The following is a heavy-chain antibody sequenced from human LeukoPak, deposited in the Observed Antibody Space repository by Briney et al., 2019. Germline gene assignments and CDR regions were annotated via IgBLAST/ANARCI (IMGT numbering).Heavy chain of an antibody. Sequence: EPSETLSLTCTVSGGSISSSSYYWGWIRQPPGKGLEWIGSIYYSGSTYYNPSLKSRVTISVDTSKNQFSLKLSSVTAADTAVYYCARPPSPRYSYPYYFDYWGQGTLVTVSS. J-gene: IGHJ4*02. CDR3: ARPPSPRYSYPYYFDY. V-gene: IGHV4-39*01. CDR2: IYYSGST. CDR1: GGSISSSSYY. D-gene: IGHD5-18*01.